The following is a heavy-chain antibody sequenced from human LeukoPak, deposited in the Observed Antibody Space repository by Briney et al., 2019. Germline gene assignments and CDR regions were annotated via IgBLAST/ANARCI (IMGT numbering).Heavy chain of an antibody. J-gene: IGHJ4*02. V-gene: IGHV3-21*01. CDR3: ARDRITVAATETSFDY. CDR2: ISGSSSYI. D-gene: IGHD6-19*01. Sequence: GGSLRLSCAGSGFTFSSYNMNWVRRAPGKGLEWVSSISGSSSYIYYADSVKGRFTISRGNAKNSLYPQMNSLRAEDTAVYYCARDRITVAATETSFDYWGQGTLVTVSS. CDR1: GFTFSSYN.